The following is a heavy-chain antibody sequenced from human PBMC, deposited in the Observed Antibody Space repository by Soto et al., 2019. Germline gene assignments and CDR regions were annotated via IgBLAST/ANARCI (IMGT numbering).Heavy chain of an antibody. V-gene: IGHV1-69*13. CDR2: IIPIFGTA. J-gene: IGHJ5*02. CDR1: GGTFSSYA. Sequence: ASVKVSCKASGGTFSSYAISWVRQAPGQGLEWMGGIIPIFGTANYAQKFQGRVTITADESTSTAYMELSSLRSEDTAVYYCASTQHYYDSSGYYQGSWFDPWGQGTLVTVSS. D-gene: IGHD3-22*01. CDR3: ASTQHYYDSSGYYQGSWFDP.